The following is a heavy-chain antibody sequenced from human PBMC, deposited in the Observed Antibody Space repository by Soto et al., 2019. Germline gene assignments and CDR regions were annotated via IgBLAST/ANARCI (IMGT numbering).Heavy chain of an antibody. V-gene: IGHV1-18*01. CDR2: ISAYNGNT. CDR3: ARDLGYSSHLYYYYYAMDV. CDR1: GCTYTSYG. D-gene: IGHD6-13*01. Sequence: ASVKVTCKASGCTYTSYGISWVRQAPGQGLEWMGWISAYNGNTNYAQKLQGRVTMTTDTSTSTAYMELRSLRSDDTAVYYCARDLGYSSHLYYYYYAMDVWGQGTTVTVSS. J-gene: IGHJ6*02.